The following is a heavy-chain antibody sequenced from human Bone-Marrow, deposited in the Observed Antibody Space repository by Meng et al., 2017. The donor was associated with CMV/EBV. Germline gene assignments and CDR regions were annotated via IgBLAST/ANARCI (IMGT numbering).Heavy chain of an antibody. D-gene: IGHD3-22*01. CDR2: INPNSGGT. J-gene: IGHJ3*02. V-gene: IGHV1-2*02. CDR1: GYTFTGYY. CDR3: AREKEPSYYYDSSGYYWGKTQGAFDI. Sequence: ASVKVSCKASGYTFTGYYMHWVRQAPGQGLEWMGWINPNSGGTNYAQKFQGRVTMTRDTSISTAYMKLSRLRSDDTAVYYCAREKEPSYYYDSSGYYWGKTQGAFDICGQGTMVTVSS.